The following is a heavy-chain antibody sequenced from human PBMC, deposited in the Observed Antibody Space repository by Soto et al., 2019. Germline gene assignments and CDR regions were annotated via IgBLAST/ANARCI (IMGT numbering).Heavy chain of an antibody. CDR1: GGSLSGYY. CDR2: INHSGST. CDR3: AREGVVTAISKNWFDP. D-gene: IGHD2-21*02. V-gene: IGHV4-34*01. J-gene: IGHJ5*02. Sequence: SETLSLTCAVYGGSLSGYYWSWIRQPPGKGLEWIGEINHSGSTNYNPSLKSRVTISVDTSKNQFSLKLSSGTAADTAVYYCAREGVVTAISKNWFDPWGQGAMVTVSS.